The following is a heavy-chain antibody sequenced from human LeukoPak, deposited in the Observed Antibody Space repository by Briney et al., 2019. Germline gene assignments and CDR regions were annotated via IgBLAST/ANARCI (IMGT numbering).Heavy chain of an antibody. V-gene: IGHV3-11*04. Sequence: GGSLRLSCAASGFTFSDYYMSWIRQAPGKGLEWVSYISSSGSTIYYADSVKGRFAISRDNAKNSLYLQMNSLRAEDTAVYYCAKSRIGFSGQLDHWGQGALITVSS. CDR2: ISSSGSTI. J-gene: IGHJ4*02. CDR3: AKSRIGFSGQLDH. D-gene: IGHD5-12*01. CDR1: GFTFSDYY.